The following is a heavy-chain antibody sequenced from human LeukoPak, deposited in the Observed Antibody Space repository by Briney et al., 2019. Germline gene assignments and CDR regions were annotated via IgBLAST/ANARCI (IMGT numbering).Heavy chain of an antibody. CDR2: IYHSGST. Sequence: PSETLSLTCAVSGYSISSGYYWGWIRQPPGKGLEWIGSIYHSGSTYYNPSLKSRVTISVDTSKNRFSLKLSSVTAADTAVYYCARRRVEMATSYFDYWGQGTLVTVSS. V-gene: IGHV4-38-2*01. CDR1: GYSISSGYY. J-gene: IGHJ4*02. D-gene: IGHD5-24*01. CDR3: ARRRVEMATSYFDY.